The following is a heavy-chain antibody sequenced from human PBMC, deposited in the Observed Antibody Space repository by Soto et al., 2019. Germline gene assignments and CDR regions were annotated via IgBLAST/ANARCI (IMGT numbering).Heavy chain of an antibody. CDR2: ISGSGAST. CDR3: AILGSGSAY. Sequence: EVQLLESGGGLVQPGGSLRLSCAASGFTFSIYGMTWVRQAPGKGLEWVSAISGSGASTYYADSVKGRFTISRENSKNTLYLQMNSLRAEDTAIYYCAILGSGSAYWGQGTLVTVSS. J-gene: IGHJ4*02. D-gene: IGHD3-10*01. CDR1: GFTFSIYG. V-gene: IGHV3-23*01.